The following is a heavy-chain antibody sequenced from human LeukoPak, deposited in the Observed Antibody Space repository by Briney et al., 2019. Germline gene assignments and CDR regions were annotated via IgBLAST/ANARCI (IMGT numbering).Heavy chain of an antibody. CDR2: ISGSGGST. CDR1: GFTFSSYA. D-gene: IGHD3-16*02. CDR3: AKDQVITFGGVIEIYYFDY. J-gene: IGHJ4*02. V-gene: IGHV3-23*01. Sequence: GGSLRLSCAASGFTFSSYAMSWVRQAPGKGLEWVSAISGSGGSTYYADSVKGRFTISRDNSKNTLYLQMISLRAEDTAVYYWAKDQVITFGGVIEIYYFDYWGQGTLVTVSS.